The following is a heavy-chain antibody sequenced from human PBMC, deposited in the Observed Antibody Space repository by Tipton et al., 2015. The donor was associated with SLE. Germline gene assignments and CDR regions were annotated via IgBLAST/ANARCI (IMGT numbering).Heavy chain of an antibody. D-gene: IGHD5-12*01. CDR2: INHSGST. V-gene: IGHV4-34*01. Sequence: LRLSCAVYGGSFSGYYWSWIRQPPGKGLEWIGEINHSGSTNYNPSLKSRVTISVDTSKNQFSLKLNSVTAADTAVYYCARGSRDSGYPDYWGQGTLVTVSS. J-gene: IGHJ4*02. CDR1: GGSFSGYY. CDR3: ARGSRDSGYPDY.